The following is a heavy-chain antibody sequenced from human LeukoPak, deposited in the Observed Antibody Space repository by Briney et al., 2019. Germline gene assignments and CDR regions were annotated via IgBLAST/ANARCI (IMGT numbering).Heavy chain of an antibody. V-gene: IGHV3-23*01. Sequence: GGSLRLSCAASGFTFSNYWMHWVRQVPGNGLEWVSAISGSGGSTYYADSVKGRFTISRDNSKNTLYLQMNSLRAEDTAVYYCAKFGFCSSTSCPAPYWGQGTLVTVSS. CDR2: ISGSGGST. D-gene: IGHD2-2*01. CDR3: AKFGFCSSTSCPAPY. J-gene: IGHJ4*02. CDR1: GFTFSNYW.